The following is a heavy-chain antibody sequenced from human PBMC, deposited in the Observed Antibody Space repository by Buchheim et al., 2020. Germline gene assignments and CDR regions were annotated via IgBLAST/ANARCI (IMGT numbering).Heavy chain of an antibody. Sequence: QLQLQESGPGLVRPSETLSLTCSVSGASISRSNFHWDWIRQSPGTGLEWIGYIYYSGSTYYNPSLKSRVTISVDTSKNQFSLKLSSVTAADTAVYYCARGLYRDLVAYWGQGTL. J-gene: IGHJ4*02. V-gene: IGHV4-31*03. CDR1: GASISRSNFH. D-gene: IGHD5-24*01. CDR2: IYYSGST. CDR3: ARGLYRDLVAY.